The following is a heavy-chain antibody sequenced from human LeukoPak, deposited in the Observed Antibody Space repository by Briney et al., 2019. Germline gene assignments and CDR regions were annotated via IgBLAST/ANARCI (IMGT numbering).Heavy chain of an antibody. D-gene: IGHD3-10*01. CDR3: ARSGITMVGGASIGLLTFDI. CDR2: INDDGRTT. CDR1: GFTCSYYW. Sequence: GGSLRLSSAASGFTCSYYWMHWVRQAPGEGLVWVSRINDDGRTTTYADSVKGRITISRDNAKNTLYLQMSSLRVEDTAVYYCARSGITMVGGASIGLLTFDIWGPGTMVTVSP. V-gene: IGHV3-74*03. J-gene: IGHJ3*02.